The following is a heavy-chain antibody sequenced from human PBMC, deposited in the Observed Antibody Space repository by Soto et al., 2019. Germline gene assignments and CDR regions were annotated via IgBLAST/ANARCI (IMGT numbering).Heavy chain of an antibody. J-gene: IGHJ5*02. CDR2: ISAGGGSP. V-gene: IGHV3-23*01. CDR1: GYRFSTYS. D-gene: IGHD1-26*01. Sequence: EVQLLESGGGLVQPGGSLRLSCAASGYRFSTYSMSWVRQAPGKGLEWVSGISAGGGSPFIADSVKGRFIISGDKAKDTPYLQMNSLTGEDTAIYYCVKPAAYQLVSGFEPWGQGTVVNVSS. CDR3: VKPAAYQLVSGFEP.